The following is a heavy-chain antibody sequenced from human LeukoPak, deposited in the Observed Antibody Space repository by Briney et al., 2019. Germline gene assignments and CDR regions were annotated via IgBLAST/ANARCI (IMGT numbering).Heavy chain of an antibody. Sequence: GASVKVSCKVSGYTLTELSMHWVRQAPGKGLEWMGWISAYNGNTNYAQKLQGRVTMTTDTSTSTAYMELRSLRSDDTAVYYCARDLDWNYGWWFDPWGQGTLVTVSS. V-gene: IGHV1-18*01. CDR1: GYTLTELS. D-gene: IGHD1-7*01. CDR3: ARDLDWNYGWWFDP. J-gene: IGHJ5*02. CDR2: ISAYNGNT.